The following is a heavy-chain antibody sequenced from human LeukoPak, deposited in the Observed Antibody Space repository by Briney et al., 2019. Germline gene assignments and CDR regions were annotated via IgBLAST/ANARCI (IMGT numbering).Heavy chain of an antibody. Sequence: SETLSLTCTVSGGSISSYYWGWIRQPPGKGLEWIGSIYYSGSTYYNPSLKSRVTISVDTSKNQFSLKLSSVTAADTAVYYCARQLLSYYYYYMDVWGKGTTVTISS. J-gene: IGHJ6*03. D-gene: IGHD2-2*01. V-gene: IGHV4-39*01. CDR2: IYYSGST. CDR1: GGSISSYY. CDR3: ARQLLSYYYYYMDV.